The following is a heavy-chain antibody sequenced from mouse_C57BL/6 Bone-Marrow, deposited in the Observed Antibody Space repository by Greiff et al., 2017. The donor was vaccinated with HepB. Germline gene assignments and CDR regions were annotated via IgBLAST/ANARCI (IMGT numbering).Heavy chain of an antibody. CDR2: ISSGSSTI. D-gene: IGHD2-3*01. CDR3: AKNYDGYYRYYFDY. Sequence: EVQLVESGGGLVKPGGSLKLSCAASGFTFSDYGMHWVRQAPEKGLEWVAYISSGSSTIYYADTVKGRFTISRDNAKNTLFLQMTSLRSEDTAMYYSAKNYDGYYRYYFDYWGQGTTLTVSS. CDR1: GFTFSDYG. V-gene: IGHV5-17*01. J-gene: IGHJ2*01.